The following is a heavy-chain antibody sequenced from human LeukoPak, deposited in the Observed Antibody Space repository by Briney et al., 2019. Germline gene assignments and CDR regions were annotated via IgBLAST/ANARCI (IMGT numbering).Heavy chain of an antibody. D-gene: IGHD3-10*01. CDR3: AISGPSKTITMVWGVIRGGFGY. V-gene: IGHV4-34*01. CDR1: GGSFSGYY. J-gene: IGHJ4*02. CDR2: ISHSGST. Sequence: SETLSLTCAVYGGSFSGYYWSWIRQPPGKGLEWIGEISHSGSTNYNPSLKSRVTISVDTSKNQFSLKLSSVTAADTAVYYCAISGPSKTITMVWGVIRGGFGYWGQGTLVTVSS.